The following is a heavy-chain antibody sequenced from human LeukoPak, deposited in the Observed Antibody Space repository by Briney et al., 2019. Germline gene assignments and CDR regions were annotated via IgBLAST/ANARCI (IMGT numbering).Heavy chain of an antibody. CDR1: GYTFTSYG. CDR3: ARRSYYYDSSGYYYAFDY. Sequence: ASVKVSCKASGYTFTSYGISWVRQALGQGLEWMGWISAYNGNTNYAQKLQGRVTMTTDTSTSTAYMELRSLRSDDTAVYYCARRSYYYDSSGYYYAFDYWGQGTLVTVSS. J-gene: IGHJ4*02. CDR2: ISAYNGNT. V-gene: IGHV1-18*01. D-gene: IGHD3-22*01.